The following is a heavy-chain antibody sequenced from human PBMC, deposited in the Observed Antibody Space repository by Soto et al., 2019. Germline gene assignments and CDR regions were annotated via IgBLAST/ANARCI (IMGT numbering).Heavy chain of an antibody. V-gene: IGHV1-2*04. CDR1: GYTFTGYY. Sequence: ASVKVSCKASGYTFTGYYMHWVRQAPGQGLEWMGWINPNSGGTNYAQKFQGWVTISVDTSKNQFSLKLSSVTAADTAVYYCARQSRPLYYFDYWGQGTLVTVSS. J-gene: IGHJ4*02. CDR3: ARQSRPLYYFDY. CDR2: INPNSGGT.